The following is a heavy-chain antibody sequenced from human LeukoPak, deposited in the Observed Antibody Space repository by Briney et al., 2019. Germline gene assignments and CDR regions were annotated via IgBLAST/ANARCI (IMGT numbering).Heavy chain of an antibody. Sequence: GASVKVSCKASGGTFSSYAISWVRQAPGQGLEWMGGIIPIFGTANYAQKFQGRVTITTDESTSTAYMELSSLRPEDTAVYYCARGPLIPGIAAAGYDYWGQGTLVTVSS. J-gene: IGHJ4*02. CDR3: ARGPLIPGIAAAGYDY. CDR1: GGTFSSYA. CDR2: IIPIFGTA. D-gene: IGHD6-13*01. V-gene: IGHV1-69*05.